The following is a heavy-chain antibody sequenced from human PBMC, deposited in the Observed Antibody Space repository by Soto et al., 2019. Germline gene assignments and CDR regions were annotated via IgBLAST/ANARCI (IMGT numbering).Heavy chain of an antibody. CDR1: GGSISSGDYY. V-gene: IGHV4-30-4*01. D-gene: IGHD3-10*01. CDR2: IYYSGST. J-gene: IGHJ4*02. CDR3: ARAQGSGFLVS. Sequence: SETLSLTCTVSGGSISSGDYYWSWIRQPPGKGLEWIGYIYYSGSTYYNPSLRSRVTISVDTSKNQFSLKLSSVTAADTAVYYCARAQGSGFLVSWGQGTLVTVSS.